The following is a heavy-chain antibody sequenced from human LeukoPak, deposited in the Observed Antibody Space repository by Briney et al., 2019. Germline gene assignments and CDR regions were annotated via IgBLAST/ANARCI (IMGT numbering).Heavy chain of an antibody. CDR2: INAGNGNT. Sequence: ASVKVSCKASGYTFTSYAMHWVRRAPGQRLEWMGWINAGNGNTKYSQKFQGRVTITRDTSASTAYMELSSLRSEDTAVYYCARPSGYCSSTSCYYYYYGMDVWGQGTTVTVSS. D-gene: IGHD2-2*03. V-gene: IGHV1-3*01. CDR1: GYTFTSYA. J-gene: IGHJ6*02. CDR3: ARPSGYCSSTSCYYYYYGMDV.